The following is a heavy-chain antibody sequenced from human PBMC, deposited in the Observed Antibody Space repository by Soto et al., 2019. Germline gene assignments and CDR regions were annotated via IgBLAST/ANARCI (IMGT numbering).Heavy chain of an antibody. V-gene: IGHV3-33*01. CDR3: ARDPKLLWFGELGAFDI. CDR2: IWYDGSNK. J-gene: IGHJ3*02. Sequence: QVQLVESGGGVVQPGRSLRLSCAASGFTFSSYGMHWVRQAPGKGLEWVAVIWYDGSNKYYADSVKGRFTISRDNSKNSLYMQMNSLRAEDTAVYYCARDPKLLWFGELGAFDIWGQGTMVTVYS. CDR1: GFTFSSYG. D-gene: IGHD3-10*01.